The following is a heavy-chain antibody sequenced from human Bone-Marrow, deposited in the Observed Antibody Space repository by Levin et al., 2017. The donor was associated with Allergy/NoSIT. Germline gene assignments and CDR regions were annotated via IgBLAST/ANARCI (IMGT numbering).Heavy chain of an antibody. J-gene: IGHJ4*02. D-gene: IGHD6-13*01. CDR2: IYTDGTT. V-gene: IGHV3-53*01. Sequence: GGSLRLSCAASGITISTNYMSWVRQAPGKGLEWVSVIYTDGTTYYADSVRGRFTISRDNSKNTLYLQMNSLRGEDTAVYYCARDNPQLGFDYWGQGTLVTVSS. CDR3: ARDNPQLGFDY. CDR1: GITISTNY.